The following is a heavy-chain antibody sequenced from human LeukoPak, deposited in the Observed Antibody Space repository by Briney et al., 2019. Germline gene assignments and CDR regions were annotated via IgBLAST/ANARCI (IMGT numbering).Heavy chain of an antibody. Sequence: GGSLRLSCAASGFTFGSYSMNWVRQAPGKGLEWVSSISSSSSYIYYADSVKGRFTISRDNAKNSLYLQMNSLRAEDTAVYYCARDSVSSSCFDYWGQGTLVTVSS. D-gene: IGHD6-13*01. CDR3: ARDSVSSSCFDY. V-gene: IGHV3-21*01. CDR1: GFTFGSYS. J-gene: IGHJ4*02. CDR2: ISSSSSYI.